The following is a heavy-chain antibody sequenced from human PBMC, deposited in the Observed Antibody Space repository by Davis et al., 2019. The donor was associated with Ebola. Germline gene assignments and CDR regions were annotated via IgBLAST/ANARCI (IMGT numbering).Heavy chain of an antibody. CDR1: GGSFSGYF. V-gene: IGHV4-34*01. J-gene: IGHJ5*01. Sequence: SQTLSLTCAVYGGSFSGYFWSWIRQPPGRGLEWIGEINHSGSANYNPSLKSRVTISVDTSKNQFSLKVTSVTAADTAVYYCARGLAMGWFDSWGQGTLVTVSS. D-gene: IGHD5-18*01. CDR2: INHSGSA. CDR3: ARGLAMGWFDS.